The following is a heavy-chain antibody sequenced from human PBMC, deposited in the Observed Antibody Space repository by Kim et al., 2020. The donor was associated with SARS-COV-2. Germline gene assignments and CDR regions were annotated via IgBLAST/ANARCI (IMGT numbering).Heavy chain of an antibody. CDR3: AKGDYGSGFGWFDP. CDR1: GFTFSSYG. D-gene: IGHD3-10*01. V-gene: IGHV3-30*18. Sequence: GGSLRLSCAASGFTFSSYGMHWVRQAPGKGLEWVAVISYDGSNKYYADSVKGRFTISRDNSKNTLYLQMNSLRAEDTAVYYCAKGDYGSGFGWFDPWGQG. J-gene: IGHJ5*02. CDR2: ISYDGSNK.